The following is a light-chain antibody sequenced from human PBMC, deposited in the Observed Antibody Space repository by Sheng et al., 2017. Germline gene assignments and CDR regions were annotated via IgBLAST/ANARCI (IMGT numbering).Light chain of an antibody. J-gene: IGKJ5*01. Sequence: IVLTQSPATLSLSPGERATLSCRASQSVSSSLGWYQQIPGRAPRLLIYDASNRATGIPARFSGSGSGTDFTLTISSLEPEDFAVYYCQQRSNWPPITFGQGTRLEIK. V-gene: IGKV3-11*01. CDR2: DAS. CDR3: QQRSNWPPIT. CDR1: QSVSSS.